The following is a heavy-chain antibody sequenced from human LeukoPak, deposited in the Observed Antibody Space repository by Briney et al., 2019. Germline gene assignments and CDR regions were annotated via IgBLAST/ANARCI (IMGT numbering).Heavy chain of an antibody. CDR2: IYYSGST. D-gene: IGHD1-26*01. J-gene: IGHJ5*02. Sequence: SETLSLTCTVSGGSISSYYWSWIRQPPGKGLEWIGYIYYSGSTNYNPSLKSRVTISVDTSKNQFSLKLSSVTAADTAVYYCARHEEQLVKRGPNAYSGSWVSDPWGQGTLVTVSS. CDR3: ARHEEQLVKRGPNAYSGSWVSDP. CDR1: GGSISSYY. V-gene: IGHV4-59*08.